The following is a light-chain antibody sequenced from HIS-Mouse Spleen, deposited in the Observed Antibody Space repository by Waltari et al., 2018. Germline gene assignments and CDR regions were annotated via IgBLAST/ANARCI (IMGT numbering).Light chain of an antibody. CDR2: DVS. Sequence: QSALTQPASVSGSPGQSITISCTGTSSHVGGYNYDPCYQQHPGKPPKLMIYDVSNRPSGVSNRFSGSKSGNTASLTISGLQAEDEADYYCSSYTSSSAVVFGGGTKLTVL. CDR3: SSYTSSSAVV. CDR1: SSHVGGYNY. V-gene: IGLV2-14*03. J-gene: IGLJ2*01.